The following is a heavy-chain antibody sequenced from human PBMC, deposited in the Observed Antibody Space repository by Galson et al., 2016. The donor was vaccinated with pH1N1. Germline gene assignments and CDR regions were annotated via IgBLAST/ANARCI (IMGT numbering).Heavy chain of an antibody. D-gene: IGHD4-17*01. CDR1: GSNSDYN. CDR2: ISGRGGRE. J-gene: IGHJ3*02. CDR3: AKGGYGDYGLDVFDI. Sequence: SLRLSCAASGSNSDYNMNWVRLAPGKGLEWVSSISGRGGREHYADSVQGRFIISRDNSKNTLYLQMNSLRAGDTALYFCAKGGYGDYGLDVFDIWGQGTMVIVSS. V-gene: IGHV3-23*01.